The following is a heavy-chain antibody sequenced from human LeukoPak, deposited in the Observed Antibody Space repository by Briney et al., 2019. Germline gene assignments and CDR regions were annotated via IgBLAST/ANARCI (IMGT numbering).Heavy chain of an antibody. D-gene: IGHD3-22*01. J-gene: IGHJ4*02. CDR1: GGSISSATYY. Sequence: SETLSLTCNVSGGSISSATYYWGWIRQPPGKGLEWIGSVYYSGSTCYNPSLKGRVTISLDTSENQFSVKLNSVTAADTAIYYCTCGYYSRGDYWGQGTLVTVSS. CDR3: TCGYYSRGDY. CDR2: VYYSGST. V-gene: IGHV4-39*01.